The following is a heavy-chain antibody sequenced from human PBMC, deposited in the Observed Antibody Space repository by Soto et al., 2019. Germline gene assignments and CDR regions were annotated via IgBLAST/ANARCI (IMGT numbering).Heavy chain of an antibody. Sequence: GGSLRLSCAGSGFTFSSSTMTWVRQAPGKGLEWVSSISSSSSYIYQPDSLKGRFTISRDKAKNSVFLQMSSLRAEDTAVYYCARDLGEVYATWGQGTLGTVSS. D-gene: IGHD2-8*01. CDR3: ARDLGEVYAT. V-gene: IGHV3-21*01. J-gene: IGHJ5*02. CDR2: ISSSSSYI. CDR1: GFTFSSST.